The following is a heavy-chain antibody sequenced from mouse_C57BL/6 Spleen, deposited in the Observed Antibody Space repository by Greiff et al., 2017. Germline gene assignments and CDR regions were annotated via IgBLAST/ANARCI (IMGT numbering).Heavy chain of an antibody. V-gene: IGHV1-55*01. CDR2: IYPGSGST. J-gene: IGHJ3*01. D-gene: IGHD2-4*01. CDR1: GYTFTSYW. CDR3: AREGDEYDWFAY. Sequence: QVQLQQPGAELVKPGASVKMSCKASGYTFTSYWLTWVKQRPGQGLEWIGDIYPGSGSTNYNAKFKSKATLTVDTSSSTAYMQLSRLTSEDSAVYYCAREGDEYDWFAYWGQGTLVTVSA.